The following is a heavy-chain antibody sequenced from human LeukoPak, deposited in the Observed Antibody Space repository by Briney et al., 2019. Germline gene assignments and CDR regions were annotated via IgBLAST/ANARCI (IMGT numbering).Heavy chain of an antibody. CDR3: ARDRASGSYFEYYMDV. Sequence: ASVKVSCKASGYTFGGYYMHWVRQAPGQGLEWMGWINPSGGSTSYAQKFQGRVTMTRDMSTSTVYMELSSLRSEDTAVYYCARDRASGSYFEYYMDVWGKGTTVTVSS. J-gene: IGHJ6*03. V-gene: IGHV1-46*01. CDR2: INPSGGST. D-gene: IGHD1-26*01. CDR1: GYTFGGYY.